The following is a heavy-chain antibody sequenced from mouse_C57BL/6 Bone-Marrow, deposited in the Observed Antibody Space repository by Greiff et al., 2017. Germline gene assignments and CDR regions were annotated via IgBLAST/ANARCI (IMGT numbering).Heavy chain of an antibody. Sequence: QVQLQQSGAELVKPGASVKVSCKASGYTFTSYWMHWVKQRPGQGLEWIGRIHPSDSDTNYNQKFKGKATLTVDKSSSTAYMQLSSLTSEDSAVYYCAISVTTVPYAMDYWGQGTSVTVSS. J-gene: IGHJ4*01. V-gene: IGHV1-74*01. D-gene: IGHD1-1*01. CDR1: GYTFTSYW. CDR3: AISVTTVPYAMDY. CDR2: IHPSDSDT.